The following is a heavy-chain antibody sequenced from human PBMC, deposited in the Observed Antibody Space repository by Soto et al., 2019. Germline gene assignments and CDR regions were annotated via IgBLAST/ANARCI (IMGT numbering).Heavy chain of an antibody. J-gene: IGHJ4*02. D-gene: IGHD3-16*01. CDR1: GGSFSSYT. V-gene: IGHV1-69*01. CDR3: AGGLGDYVWGNHRHFAA. Sequence: QVQLVQSGAEVKKPGSSVKVFCKASGGSFSSYTMSWLRQAPGQGLEWMGGVIPMLGLANYAQRFEGRVTITADESTSTVYMDLNSLKSEDTAVCYGAGGLGDYVWGNHRHFAAWGQASLVTVSS. CDR2: VIPMLGLA.